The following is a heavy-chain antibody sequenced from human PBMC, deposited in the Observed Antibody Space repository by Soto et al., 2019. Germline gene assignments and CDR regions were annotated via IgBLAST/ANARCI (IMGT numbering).Heavy chain of an antibody. V-gene: IGHV4-59*01. D-gene: IGHD3-10*01. CDR1: GGSMIGYF. Sequence: SETLCLTCSVSGGSMIGYFWSWIRQSPGKGLEWIGYIYYLGSTDYNPSLKSRVTISVDTSKGQFSLRLTSVTAADTAVYYCARDGYDGSGSPYPAYWGPGTQVTVSS. J-gene: IGHJ4*02. CDR3: ARDGYDGSGSPYPAY. CDR2: IYYLGST.